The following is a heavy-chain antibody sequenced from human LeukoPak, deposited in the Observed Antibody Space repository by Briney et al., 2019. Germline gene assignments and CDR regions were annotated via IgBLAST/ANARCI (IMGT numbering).Heavy chain of an antibody. Sequence: GGSLRLSCTASRFRFSYYSMNWVRQAPGKGLEGVSSISSSSSYIYYAHSVRGRFTVSRDNAKNSLYLQMNSLRAEDTGVYYCARESCSGGDCYSYFEYWGQGTLVTVSS. CDR3: ARESCSGGDCYSYFEY. CDR1: RFRFSYYS. CDR2: ISSSSSYI. J-gene: IGHJ4*02. D-gene: IGHD2-15*01. V-gene: IGHV3-21*01.